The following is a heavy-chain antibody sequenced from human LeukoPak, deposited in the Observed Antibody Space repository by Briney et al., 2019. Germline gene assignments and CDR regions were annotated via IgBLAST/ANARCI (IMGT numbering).Heavy chain of an antibody. J-gene: IGHJ4*02. CDR2: ISGSGGST. D-gene: IGHD3-22*01. Sequence: GGSLRLSCAASGFTFSNYAMSWVRQAPGKGLEWVSAISGSGGSTYYADSVKGWFTISRDNSKNTLYLQMNSLRAEDTAVYYCAKNYDSSGYYVEYWGQGTLVTVSS. V-gene: IGHV3-23*01. CDR3: AKNYDSSGYYVEY. CDR1: GFTFSNYA.